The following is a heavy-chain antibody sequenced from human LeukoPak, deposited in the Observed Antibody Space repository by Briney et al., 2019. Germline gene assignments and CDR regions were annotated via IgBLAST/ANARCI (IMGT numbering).Heavy chain of an antibody. CDR3: ARGRMTYNWFDL. CDR2: MNSNSSNT. J-gene: IGHJ5*02. CDR1: GYTVTSYD. Sequence: ASVKLSCNASGYTVTSYDINWVRQANGQGLEWMGWMNSNSSNTGYAQKFQGRVTMTRKTSIRTAYMELSSLRSEDTAVYYCARGRMTYNWFDLWGQGTLVTVSS. V-gene: IGHV1-8*01. D-gene: IGHD2-21*02.